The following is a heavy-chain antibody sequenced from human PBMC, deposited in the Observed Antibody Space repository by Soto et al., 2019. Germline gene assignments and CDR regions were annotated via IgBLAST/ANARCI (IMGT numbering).Heavy chain of an antibody. CDR3: TTGLDIIQLWLEGFDY. CDR1: GFTFSNAW. D-gene: IGHD5-18*01. Sequence: EVQLVESGGGLVKPGGSLRLSCAASGFTFSNAWMNWVRQAPGKGLEWVGRIKSKTDGGTTDYAAPVKGRFTISRDDSKNTMYLEMNSLKTEDTAVYYCTTGLDIIQLWLEGFDYWGQGTLVTVSS. CDR2: IKSKTDGGTT. V-gene: IGHV3-15*07. J-gene: IGHJ4*02.